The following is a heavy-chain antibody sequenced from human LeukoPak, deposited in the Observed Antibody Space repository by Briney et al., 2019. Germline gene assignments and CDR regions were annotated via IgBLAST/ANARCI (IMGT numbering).Heavy chain of an antibody. Sequence: SETLSFTCTVSGGSISSSSYYWGWIRQPPGKGLEWIGSIYYSGSTYYNPSLKSRVTISVDTSKNQFSLKLSSVTAADTAVYYCARRKWLLPDFDYWGQGTLVTVSS. J-gene: IGHJ4*02. D-gene: IGHD3-22*01. CDR1: GGSISSSSYY. CDR3: ARRKWLLPDFDY. CDR2: IYYSGST. V-gene: IGHV4-39*01.